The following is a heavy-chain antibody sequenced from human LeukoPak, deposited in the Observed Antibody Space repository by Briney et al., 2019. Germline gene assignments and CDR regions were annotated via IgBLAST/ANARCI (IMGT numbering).Heavy chain of an antibody. V-gene: IGHV1-46*01. CDR3: AREPVLPAGESAGDY. J-gene: IGHJ4*02. Sequence: ASVKVSCKASGYTFTSYYMHWVRQAPGQGLEWMGIINPSGGSTSYAQKFQGRVTMTRDTSTSTVYMELSSLRSEDTAVYYCAREPVLPAGESAGDYWGQGTLVTVSS. CDR2: INPSGGST. D-gene: IGHD2-2*01. CDR1: GYTFTSYY.